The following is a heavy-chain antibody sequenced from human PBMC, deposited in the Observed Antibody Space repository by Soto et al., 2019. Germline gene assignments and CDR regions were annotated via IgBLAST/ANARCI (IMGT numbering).Heavy chain of an antibody. D-gene: IGHD3-9*01. CDR3: ARGDYDILAGYFPTSYYYGMDV. V-gene: IGHV1-69*13. Sequence: SVKVSCKASGGTFSSYAISWVRQAPGQGLEWMGGIIPIFGTANYAQKFQGRVTITADESTSTAYMELSSLRSEDTAVNYCARGDYDILAGYFPTSYYYGMDVWGQGTTVTVSS. CDR2: IIPIFGTA. CDR1: GGTFSSYA. J-gene: IGHJ6*02.